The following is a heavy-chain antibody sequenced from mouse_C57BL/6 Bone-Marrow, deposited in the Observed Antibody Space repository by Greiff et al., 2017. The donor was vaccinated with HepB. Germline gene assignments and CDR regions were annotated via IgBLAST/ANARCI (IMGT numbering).Heavy chain of an antibody. D-gene: IGHD2-3*01. V-gene: IGHV1-59*01. CDR1: GYTFTSYW. J-gene: IGHJ1*03. Sequence: QVQLQHPGAELVRPGTSVKLSCKASGYTFTSYWMHWVKQRPGQGLEWIGVIDPSDSYTNYNQKFKGKATLTVDTSSSTAYMQLSSLTSEDSAVYYCARVDGYWYFDVGGTGTTLTVSS. CDR3: ARVDGYWYFDV. CDR2: IDPSDSYT.